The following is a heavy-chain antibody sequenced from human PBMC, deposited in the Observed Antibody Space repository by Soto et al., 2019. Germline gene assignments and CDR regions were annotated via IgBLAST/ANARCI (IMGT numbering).Heavy chain of an antibody. V-gene: IGHV1-18*01. Sequence: WASVKVSCKASHYTFTSYGVSWVRQAPGQGLEWMGWISSQNGNTVYAQNFQGRVTLTTDTSTSTAYMELRSLKSEDTAVYYCVWLKTSVSYEWSIDLWGPGTLVTVSS. CDR1: HYTFTSYG. J-gene: IGHJ2*01. CDR3: VWLKTSVSYEWSIDL. D-gene: IGHD5-12*01. CDR2: ISSQNGNT.